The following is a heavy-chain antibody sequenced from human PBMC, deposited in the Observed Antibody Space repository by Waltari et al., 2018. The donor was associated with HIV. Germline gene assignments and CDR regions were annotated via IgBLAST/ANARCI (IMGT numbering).Heavy chain of an antibody. CDR3: ARRGDGFNQHARLDH. CDR2: MYNSGTT. J-gene: IGHJ4*02. D-gene: IGHD2-2*01. V-gene: IGHV4-39*01. Sequence: QLHLQESGPGLVKPSETLALTCTVSGGSITRNDFYWAWIRQPPGKGLEWIGLMYNSGTTDYNPSLKSRVSRSRDTSKNRFSLRLHSVTAADTAIYYCARRGDGFNQHARLDHWGPGTLVTVSS. CDR1: GGSITRNDFY.